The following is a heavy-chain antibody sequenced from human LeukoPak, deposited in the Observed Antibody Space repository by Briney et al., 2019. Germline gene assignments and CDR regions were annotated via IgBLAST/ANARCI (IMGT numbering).Heavy chain of an antibody. CDR3: ARAPSPRIVVVSEYPQASH. J-gene: IGHJ4*02. Sequence: ASVKVSCKASGYTFTGYYMHWVRQAPGQGLEWMGWINPNSGGTNYAQKFQGRVTMTRDTSISTAYMELSRLRSDDTAVYYCARAPSPRIVVVSEYPQASHWGQGTLVTVSS. V-gene: IGHV1-2*02. CDR1: GYTFTGYY. D-gene: IGHD3-22*01. CDR2: INPNSGGT.